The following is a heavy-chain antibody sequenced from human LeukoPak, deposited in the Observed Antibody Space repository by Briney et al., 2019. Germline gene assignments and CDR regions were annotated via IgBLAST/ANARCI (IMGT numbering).Heavy chain of an antibody. Sequence: ASVKVSCKAFGYTFGTSSISWVRQALGQRLEWLGWISPNNGNTYYAQGVQGRVTMTTDTSRSTAYMELRSLRFDDTAVYYCTRVRNSDNWWGPFDIWGQGTMVTVSS. CDR2: ISPNNGNT. V-gene: IGHV1-18*01. CDR1: GYTFGTSS. D-gene: IGHD1-1*01. J-gene: IGHJ3*02. CDR3: TRVRNSDNWWGPFDI.